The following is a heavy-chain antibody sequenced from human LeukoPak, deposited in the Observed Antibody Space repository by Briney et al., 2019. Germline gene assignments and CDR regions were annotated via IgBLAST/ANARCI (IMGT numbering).Heavy chain of an antibody. CDR1: EFTFSSYW. Sequence: GGSLRLSCAGSEFTFSSYWMSWVRQAPGKGLEGVAYIKPDGSEDYYVDSVKGRFAISRDNAESSLYLQMNSLRVEDTAVYYCTRGDSASKIDYWGQGTLVTVSS. D-gene: IGHD3-22*01. CDR3: TRGDSASKIDY. V-gene: IGHV3-7*01. CDR2: IKPDGSED. J-gene: IGHJ4*02.